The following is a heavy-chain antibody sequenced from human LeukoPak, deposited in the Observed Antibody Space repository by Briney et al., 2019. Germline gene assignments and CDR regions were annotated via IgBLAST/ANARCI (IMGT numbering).Heavy chain of an antibody. V-gene: IGHV5-51*01. CDR2: IYPGDSDA. CDR1: GYSFTSYW. J-gene: IGHJ4*02. D-gene: IGHD6-19*01. CDR3: ARRGHIAVAGGDY. Sequence: GESLKISCKSSGYSFTSYWIGWVRQMPGKGLEWMGIIYPGDSDARYSPSFQGQVTISADKSISTAYLQWSSLKASDTAMYYCARRGHIAVAGGDYWGQGTLVTVSS.